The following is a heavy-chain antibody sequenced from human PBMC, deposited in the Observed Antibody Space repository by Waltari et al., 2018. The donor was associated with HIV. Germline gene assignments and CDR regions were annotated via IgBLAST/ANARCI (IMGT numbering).Heavy chain of an antibody. CDR2: IKQDGSEK. CDR1: GFPFSSYW. J-gene: IGHJ6*02. D-gene: IGHD3-3*01. Sequence: EVQLVESGGGLVQPGGSLRLPCAASGFPFSSYWMSWVRQAPGKGLEWVANIKQDGSEKYYVDSVKGRFTISRDNAKNSLYLQMNSLRAEDTAVYYCARITIFGVVNDYGMDVWGHGTTVTVSS. CDR3: ARITIFGVVNDYGMDV. V-gene: IGHV3-7*01.